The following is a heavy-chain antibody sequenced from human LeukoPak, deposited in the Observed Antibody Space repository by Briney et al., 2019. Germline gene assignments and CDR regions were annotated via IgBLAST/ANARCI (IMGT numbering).Heavy chain of an antibody. CDR3: ARIPDGRGSNYGAVDY. D-gene: IGHD5-18*01. V-gene: IGHV4-39*01. CDR1: GGSISSSYYY. Sequence: SETLSLTCSVSGGSISSSYYYWGWVRQPPGKGLEWIGSIYYSGHTYYNPTLKSRVTISVDTSKNQFSLKMTSVTAADTAVYYCARIPDGRGSNYGAVDYWGQGTLVTVSS. CDR2: IYYSGHT. J-gene: IGHJ4*02.